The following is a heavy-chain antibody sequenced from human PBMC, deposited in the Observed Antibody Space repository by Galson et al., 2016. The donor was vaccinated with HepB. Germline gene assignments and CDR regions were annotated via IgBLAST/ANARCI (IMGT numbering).Heavy chain of an antibody. CDR2: IRYSGNT. J-gene: IGHJ4*02. D-gene: IGHD5-24*01. CDR3: ARATREMTTHQPIALAY. CDR1: GGSTTSTNYY. Sequence: SETLSLTCTVSGGSTTSTNYYWGWIRQPPGKGLEWIGNIRYSGNTYYNPSLKSRVTISVDTSKNQFSLRLTSVTAADTAVYYCARATREMTTHQPIALAYWGQGTLVTVSS. V-gene: IGHV4-39*02.